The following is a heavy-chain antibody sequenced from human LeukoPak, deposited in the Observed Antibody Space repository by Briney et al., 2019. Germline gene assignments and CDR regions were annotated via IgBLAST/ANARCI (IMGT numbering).Heavy chain of an antibody. V-gene: IGHV1-2*02. CDR3: GRATYTSIWFHDAFDI. Sequence: ASVRVSCKASGFTFTTYFMYSVRQAPGQGLEWMGWINPYSGATNSAQKFQGRVTMTRDTSISTAYMELSMLTSDDTAAYYCGRATYTSIWFHDAFDIWGQGTMVTVSS. J-gene: IGHJ3*02. D-gene: IGHD6-13*01. CDR1: GFTFTTYF. CDR2: INPYSGAT.